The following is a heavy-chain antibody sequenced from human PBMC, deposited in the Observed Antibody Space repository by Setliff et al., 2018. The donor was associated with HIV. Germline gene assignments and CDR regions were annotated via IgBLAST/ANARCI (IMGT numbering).Heavy chain of an antibody. CDR3: ARATFGSTSSGINYYMDV. Sequence: SETLSLTCTVSGGSISSSSYYWGWIRQPPGKGLEWIGSIYYSGSTYYNPSLKSRVTISIDTSKSQFSLKLSSVTAADTALYFCARATFGSTSSGINYYMDVWGKGTTVTVSS. CDR1: GGSISSSSYY. V-gene: IGHV4-39*07. CDR2: IYYSGST. D-gene: IGHD3-10*01. J-gene: IGHJ6*03.